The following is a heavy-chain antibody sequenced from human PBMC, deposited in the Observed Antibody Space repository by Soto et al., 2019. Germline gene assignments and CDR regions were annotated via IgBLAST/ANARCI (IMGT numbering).Heavy chain of an antibody. CDR1: GFSLSTSGMC. Sequence: ESGPTLVNPTQTLTLTCTFSGFSLSTSGMCVSWIRQPPGKALEWLALIDWDDDKYYSTSLKTRLTISKDTSKNQVVLTMTNMDPVDTATYYCARGGSCYPYYYGMDVWGQGTTVTVSS. J-gene: IGHJ6*02. CDR3: ARGGSCYPYYYGMDV. D-gene: IGHD2-15*01. CDR2: IDWDDDK. V-gene: IGHV2-70*01.